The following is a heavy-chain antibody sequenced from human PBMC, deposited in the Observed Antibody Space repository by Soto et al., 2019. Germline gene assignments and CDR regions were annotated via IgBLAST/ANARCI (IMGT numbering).Heavy chain of an antibody. D-gene: IGHD3-10*01. J-gene: IGHJ4*02. CDR2: FYYSGST. V-gene: IGHV4-39*01. Sequence: PSETLSLTCTVSGGSISSSSYYWVWIRQPPGKGLEWIGSFYYSGSTYYNPSLKSRVTIFADTSEKQFSLKLSSVTAADTAVYYCARQVVDGTVAGSGSFDYWDQGTLVTVSS. CDR1: GGSISSSSYY. CDR3: ARQVVDGTVAGSGSFDY.